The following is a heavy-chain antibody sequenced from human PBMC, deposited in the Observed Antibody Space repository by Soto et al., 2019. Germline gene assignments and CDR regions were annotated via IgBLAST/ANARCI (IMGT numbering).Heavy chain of an antibody. J-gene: IGHJ4*02. CDR1: GFNFKKFA. CDR3: AKADGEQWLIPHLDN. D-gene: IGHD6-19*01. CDR2: ISCCGGST. Sequence: LRLSCEASGFNFKKFAMGWVRQAPGEGLEWVSGISCCGGSTSYADSVKGRFTLARDDSKNTLSLHLNSLRFEDTARYFCAKADGEQWLIPHLDNWGQGTLVTVSS. V-gene: IGHV3-23*01.